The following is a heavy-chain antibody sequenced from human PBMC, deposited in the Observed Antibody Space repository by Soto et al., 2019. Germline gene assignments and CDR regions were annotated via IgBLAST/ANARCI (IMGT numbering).Heavy chain of an antibody. CDR2: ISSSSSYT. D-gene: IGHD5-12*01. CDR1: GFTFSDYY. V-gene: IGHV3-11*06. CDR3: ARDRATITRVGYFDY. Sequence: PGGSLRLSCAASGFTFSDYYMSWIRQAPGKGLEWVSYISSSSSYTNYADSVKGRFTISRDNAKNSLYLQMNSLRAEDTAVYYCARDRATITRVGYFDYWGQGTLVTVSS. J-gene: IGHJ4*02.